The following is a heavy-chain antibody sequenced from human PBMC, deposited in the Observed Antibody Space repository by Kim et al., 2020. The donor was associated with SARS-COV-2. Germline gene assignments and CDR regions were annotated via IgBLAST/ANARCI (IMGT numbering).Heavy chain of an antibody. Sequence: RKFRGRVTMTRDTSTSTVYMELSSLRSEDTAVYYCARAGESLAALFWFDPWGQGTLVTVSS. D-gene: IGHD6-6*01. J-gene: IGHJ5*02. CDR3: ARAGESLAALFWFDP. V-gene: IGHV1-46*01.